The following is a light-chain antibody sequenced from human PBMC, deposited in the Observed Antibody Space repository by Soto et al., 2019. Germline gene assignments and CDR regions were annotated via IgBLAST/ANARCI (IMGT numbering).Light chain of an antibody. CDR1: PSVSSN. CDR2: GAS. Sequence: EIVMTQSPATLSVSPGERATLSCRASPSVSSNLAWYQQKPGQAPRLLIYGASTRATGIPARFSGSGSGTEFTLTISSLQSEDFAVYYCQQYNNWPETFGPGTKVDIK. CDR3: QQYNNWPET. J-gene: IGKJ3*01. V-gene: IGKV3-15*01.